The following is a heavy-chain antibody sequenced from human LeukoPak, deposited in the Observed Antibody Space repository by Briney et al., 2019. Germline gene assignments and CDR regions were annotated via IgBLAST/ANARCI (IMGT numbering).Heavy chain of an antibody. CDR3: ARGRGYSSGWYGY. D-gene: IGHD6-19*01. CDR2: IYHSGST. Sequence: PSETLSLTCAVSGYSISSGYYWGWIRQPPGKGLEWIGSIYHSGSTYYNPSLKSRVTISVDTSKNQFSLKLSSVTAADTAVYYCARGRGYSSGWYGYWGQGTLVTVSS. J-gene: IGHJ4*02. V-gene: IGHV4-38-2*01. CDR1: GYSISSGYY.